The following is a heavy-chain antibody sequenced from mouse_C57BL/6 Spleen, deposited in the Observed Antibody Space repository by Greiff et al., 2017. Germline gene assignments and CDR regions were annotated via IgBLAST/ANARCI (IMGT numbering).Heavy chain of an antibody. V-gene: IGHV14-2*01. Sequence: VQLQQSGAELVKPGASVKLSCTASGFNIKDYYMHWVKQRTEQGLEWIGRIDPEDGETKYAPKFQGKATITADTSSNTAYLQLSSLTSEDTAVYYCATYYDGSSYPYYFDYWGQGTTLTVSS. J-gene: IGHJ2*01. D-gene: IGHD1-1*01. CDR2: IDPEDGET. CDR3: ATYYDGSSYPYYFDY. CDR1: GFNIKDYY.